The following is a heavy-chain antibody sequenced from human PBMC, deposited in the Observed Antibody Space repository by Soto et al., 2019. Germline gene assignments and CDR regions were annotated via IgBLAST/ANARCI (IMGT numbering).Heavy chain of an antibody. D-gene: IGHD2-21*01. V-gene: IGHV4-39*01. J-gene: IGHJ3*02. Sequence: SETLSLTCTVSGGSINSRSYYWGWIRQPPGKGLEWIGSIFYSGSTYYNPSVQSRVTISVDTSKNQFSLMLSSVIAADTAVYYCARLQAITGPPEDAFEMWGPGTMVTVPS. CDR3: ARLQAITGPPEDAFEM. CDR1: GGSINSRSYY. CDR2: IFYSGST.